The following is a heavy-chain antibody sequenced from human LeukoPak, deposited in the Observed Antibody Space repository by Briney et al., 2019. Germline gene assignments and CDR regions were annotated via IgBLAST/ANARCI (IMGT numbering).Heavy chain of an antibody. V-gene: IGHV4-39*01. J-gene: IGHJ4*02. CDR1: GGSISSSSYY. D-gene: IGHD4-17*01. CDR2: IYYSGGT. CDR3: ARQSWADGEFDF. Sequence: SETLSLTCTVSGGSISSSSYYWGWIRRPPGKGLEWIGSIYYSGGTYYNPSLKSRVTISVDTSKNQFSLKLSSVTAADTAVYYCARQSWADGEFDFWGQGTLVSVSS.